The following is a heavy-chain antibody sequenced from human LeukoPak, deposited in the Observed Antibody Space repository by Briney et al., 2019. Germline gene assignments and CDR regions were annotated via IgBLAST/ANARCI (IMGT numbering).Heavy chain of an antibody. CDR2: IYYSGST. CDR3: ARAPFGDYVWGSYRPHPYYFDY. Sequence: SETLSLTCAVYGGSFSGYYWSWIRQHPGKGLEWIGYIYYSGSTYYNPSLKSRVTISVDTSKNQFSLKLSSVTAADTAVYYCARAPFGDYVWGSYRPHPYYFDYWGQGTLVTVSS. J-gene: IGHJ4*02. CDR1: GGSFSGYY. D-gene: IGHD3-16*02. V-gene: IGHV4-31*11.